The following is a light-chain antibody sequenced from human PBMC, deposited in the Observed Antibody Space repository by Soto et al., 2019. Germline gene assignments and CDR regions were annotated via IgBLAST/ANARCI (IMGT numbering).Light chain of an antibody. CDR1: SSDVGGYNY. Sequence: QSALTQPPSASGSPGQSVTISCTGTSSDVGGYNYVSWYQQHPGKAPKLMIYEVSKRPSGVPDRLAGSKSGNTASLTVSGLQVEDEADYYCASYTGSDTLVFGGGTKLTVL. V-gene: IGLV2-8*01. CDR3: ASYTGSDTLV. CDR2: EVS. J-gene: IGLJ2*01.